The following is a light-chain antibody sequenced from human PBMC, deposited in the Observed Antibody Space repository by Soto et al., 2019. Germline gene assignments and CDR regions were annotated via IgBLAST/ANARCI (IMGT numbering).Light chain of an antibody. Sequence: DIQMTQSPSTLSASVGDRVTITCRASQGISSWLAWYQQKPGKAPKLLIYKASSLESGVPSRFSGSGSGTEFTLTISRLQPDDFATYYCQQYHTNGYSTFGGGTKVEIK. CDR2: KAS. J-gene: IGKJ4*01. V-gene: IGKV1-5*03. CDR1: QGISSW. CDR3: QQYHTNGYST.